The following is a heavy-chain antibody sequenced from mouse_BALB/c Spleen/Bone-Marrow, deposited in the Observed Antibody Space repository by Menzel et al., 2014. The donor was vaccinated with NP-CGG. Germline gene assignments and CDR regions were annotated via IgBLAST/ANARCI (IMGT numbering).Heavy chain of an antibody. Sequence: EVQLVESGPGLVKPSQSLSLTCTVTGYSITSDYAWHWIRQFPGNKLELMGYISYSGSTSYNPTLKRQISITRDTSKNQFFLQLNSVTTDNTATYYCARRGTTAYYFDYWGQGTTLTVSS. D-gene: IGHD1-1*01. V-gene: IGHV3-2*02. CDR3: ARRGTTAYYFDY. J-gene: IGHJ2*01. CDR2: ISYSGST. CDR1: GYSITSDYA.